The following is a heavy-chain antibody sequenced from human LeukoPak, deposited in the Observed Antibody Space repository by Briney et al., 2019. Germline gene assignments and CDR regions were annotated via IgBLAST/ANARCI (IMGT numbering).Heavy chain of an antibody. J-gene: IGHJ4*02. CDR3: ARDHCSGVSCYNTY. CDR1: GFTFSSYS. D-gene: IGHD2-15*01. Sequence: GGSLRLSCGASGFTFSSYSMNWVRQAPGKGLEWISSISSSSSYIYYADSVKGRFTISRDNAKNSLYLQMNSLRAEDTAVYYCARDHCSGVSCYNTYWGQGTLVTVSS. CDR2: ISSSSSYI. V-gene: IGHV3-21*01.